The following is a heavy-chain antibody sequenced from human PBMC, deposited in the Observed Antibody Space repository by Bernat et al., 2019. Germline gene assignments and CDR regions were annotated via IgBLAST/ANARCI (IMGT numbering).Heavy chain of an antibody. J-gene: IGHJ6*03. D-gene: IGHD3-3*01. Sequence: QVTLKESGPVLVKPTETLTLTCTVSGFSLSNARMGVSWIRQPPGKALEWLAHIFSNDEKSYSTSLKSRLTISKDTSKSQVVLTMTNMDPVDTATYYCARIRQCFWSGYYYYYYMDVWGKGTTVTVSS. V-gene: IGHV2-26*01. CDR3: ARIRQCFWSGYYYYYYMDV. CDR1: GFSLSNARMG. CDR2: IFSNDEK.